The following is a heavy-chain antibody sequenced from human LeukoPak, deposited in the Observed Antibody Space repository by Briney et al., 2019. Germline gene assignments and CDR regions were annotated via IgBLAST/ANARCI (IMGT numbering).Heavy chain of an antibody. CDR2: INPNSGGT. J-gene: IGHJ3*02. V-gene: IGHV1-2*02. Sequence: GASVKVSCKASGYTFTGYYMHWVRQAPGQGLEWMGWINPNSGGTNYAQKFQGRVTMTRDTSISTAYMELSRLRSDDTAVYYCARGYCSGGSCYLTDAFDIWGQGTMVTVSS. D-gene: IGHD2-15*01. CDR1: GYTFTGYY. CDR3: ARGYCSGGSCYLTDAFDI.